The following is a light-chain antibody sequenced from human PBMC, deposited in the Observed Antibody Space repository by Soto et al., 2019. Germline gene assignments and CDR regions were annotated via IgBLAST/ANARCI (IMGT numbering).Light chain of an antibody. CDR2: AAS. CDR1: QDISSR. V-gene: IGKV1D-12*01. CDR3: QQASSLIS. Sequence: DVQMTQSPSSVSASVGDRVTITCRASQDISSRLAWYQQKPGKAPRLLIYAASSLQSGVPSRFRGSVSGTDFSLTISNLQPEDFATYYCQQASSLISIGQGTRLEIQ. J-gene: IGKJ5*01.